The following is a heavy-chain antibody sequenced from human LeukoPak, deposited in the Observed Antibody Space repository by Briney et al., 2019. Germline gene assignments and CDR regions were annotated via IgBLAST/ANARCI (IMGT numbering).Heavy chain of an antibody. Sequence: GGSLRLSCAASGFAFSAYEMSWVRQAPGKGLEWIADITISGQTKNYADSVKGRFTISRDNAMSSLYLQMNSLRVEDTGVFYCARGDPHADLWGQGTLVTVSS. CDR3: ARGDPHADL. V-gene: IGHV3-48*03. CDR1: GFAFSAYE. J-gene: IGHJ5*02. CDR2: ITISGQTK.